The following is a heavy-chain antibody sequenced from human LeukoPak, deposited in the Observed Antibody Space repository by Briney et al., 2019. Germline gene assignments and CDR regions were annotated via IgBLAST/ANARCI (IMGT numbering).Heavy chain of an antibody. CDR1: GFTFSSYS. CDR2: IYSGGST. Sequence: AGGSLRLSCAASGFTFSSYSMSWVRQAPGKGLEWVSVIYSGGSTYYADSVKGRFTISRDNSKNTLYLQMNSLRAEDTAVYYCARIVPAAMMKGGNFDYWGQGTLVTVSS. V-gene: IGHV3-66*01. CDR3: ARIVPAAMMKGGNFDY. D-gene: IGHD2-2*01. J-gene: IGHJ4*02.